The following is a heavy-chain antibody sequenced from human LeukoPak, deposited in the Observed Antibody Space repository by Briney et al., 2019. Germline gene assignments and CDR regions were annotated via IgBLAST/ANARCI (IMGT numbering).Heavy chain of an antibody. CDR1: DFTFSAYT. D-gene: IGHD4-17*01. CDR3: ARDSDYGDYFDH. Sequence: GGSLRLSCAASDFTFSAYTMNWIRLAPGKGLEWVSSISSSRTYIYYADSVKGRFTISRDNAKNSLYLQMNSLRAEDTALYFCARDSDYGDYFDHWGQETLVTVSS. V-gene: IGHV3-21*06. J-gene: IGHJ4*02. CDR2: ISSSRTYI.